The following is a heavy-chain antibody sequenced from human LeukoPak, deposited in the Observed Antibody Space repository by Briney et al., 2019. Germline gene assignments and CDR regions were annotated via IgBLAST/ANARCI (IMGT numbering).Heavy chain of an antibody. CDR2: ISSSSSTI. D-gene: IGHD6-19*01. CDR1: GFTFSSYG. J-gene: IGHJ6*03. Sequence: GGSLRLSCAASGFTFSSYGMNWVRQAPGKGLEWVSYISSSSSTIYYADSVKGRFTISRDNAKNSLYLQMNSLRAEDTAVYCAREGSDWNYYYYMDVWGKGTTVTISS. V-gene: IGHV3-48*04. CDR3: AREGSDWNYYYYMDV.